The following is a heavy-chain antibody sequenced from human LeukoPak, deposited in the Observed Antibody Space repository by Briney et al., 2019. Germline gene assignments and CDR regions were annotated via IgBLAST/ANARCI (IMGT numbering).Heavy chain of an antibody. CDR2: ISSSGSTI. D-gene: IGHD3-10*01. CDR1: GFTFSSYE. CDR3: ASLPLWFGEYY. Sequence: PGGSLRLSCAASGFTFSSYEMNWLRQAPGKGLEWVSYISSSGSTIYYADSVKGRFTISRDNAKNSLYLQMNSLRAEDTAVYYCASLPLWFGEYYWGQGTLVTVSS. J-gene: IGHJ4*02. V-gene: IGHV3-48*03.